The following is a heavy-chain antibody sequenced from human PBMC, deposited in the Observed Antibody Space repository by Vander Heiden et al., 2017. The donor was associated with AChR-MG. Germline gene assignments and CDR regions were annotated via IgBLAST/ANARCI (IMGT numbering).Heavy chain of an antibody. CDR1: GGTFSSYA. V-gene: IGHV1-69*06. D-gene: IGHD2-21*01. J-gene: IGHJ4*02. CDR2: LIPSFGTA. CDR3: GRVMGGGI. Sequence: QVQLVQSGAEVKKPGSSVKVSCKASGGTFSSYAISWVRQAPGQGLEGMGGLIPSFGTANDAQKFQGRVTITADKSTSTAYRELSSLRSEDTAVYYWGRVMGGGIWGQGTLVTVSS.